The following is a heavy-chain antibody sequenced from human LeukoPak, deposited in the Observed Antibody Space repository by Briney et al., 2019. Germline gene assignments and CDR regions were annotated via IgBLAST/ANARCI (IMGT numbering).Heavy chain of an antibody. CDR1: GGSISSSSYY. CDR3: ARERGHNYHYDSSGYYYY. J-gene: IGHJ4*02. CDR2: IYYSGST. D-gene: IGHD3-22*01. Sequence: SETLSLTCTVSGGSISSSSYYWGWLRQPPGKGLEWIGSIYYSGSTYYNPSLKSRVTISVDTSKNQFSLKLSSVTAADTAVYYCARERGHNYHYDSSGYYYYWGQGTLVTVSS. V-gene: IGHV4-39*07.